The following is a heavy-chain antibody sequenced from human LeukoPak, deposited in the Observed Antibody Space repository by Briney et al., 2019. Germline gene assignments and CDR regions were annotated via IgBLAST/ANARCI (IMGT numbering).Heavy chain of an antibody. D-gene: IGHD6-13*01. CDR2: IYLGDSHT. Sequence: GESLKISCKGPGYSITNYWIGWVRQMPGKGLEWMGIIYLGDSHTIYSPSFQGQVTISADKSISTAYLQWSSLKASDTAMYYCARRSHFDYWGQGTLVTVSS. V-gene: IGHV5-51*01. J-gene: IGHJ4*02. CDR1: GYSITNYW. CDR3: ARRSHFDY.